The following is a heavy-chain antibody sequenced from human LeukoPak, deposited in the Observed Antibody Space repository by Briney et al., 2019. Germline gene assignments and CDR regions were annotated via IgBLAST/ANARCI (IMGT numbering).Heavy chain of an antibody. V-gene: IGHV1-18*01. CDR1: GYTFTSYG. D-gene: IGHD2-2*01. CDR2: ISAYNGNT. J-gene: IGHJ5*02. Sequence: ASVKVSCKASGYTFTSYGISWVRQAPGQGLEWMGWISAYNGNTNYAQKLQGRVTMTTDTSTSTAYMELRSLRSDDTAVYYCARDLPGYCSSTSRDDPWGQGTLVTVSS. CDR3: ARDLPGYCSSTSRDDP.